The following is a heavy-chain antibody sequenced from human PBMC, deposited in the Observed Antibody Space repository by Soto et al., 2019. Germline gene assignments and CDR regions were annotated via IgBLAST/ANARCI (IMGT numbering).Heavy chain of an antibody. D-gene: IGHD3-16*02. CDR3: ARHDNYDYVWGSYRYPKGELDY. CDR2: IYYSGST. Sequence: QLQLQESGPGLVKPSETLSLTCTVSGGSISSSSYYWGWIRQPPGKGLEWIGSIYYSGSTYYNPSLKSRVTISVDTSKNQFSLKLSSVTAADTDVYYCARHDNYDYVWGSYRYPKGELDYWGQGTLVTVSS. CDR1: GGSISSSSYY. V-gene: IGHV4-39*01. J-gene: IGHJ4*02.